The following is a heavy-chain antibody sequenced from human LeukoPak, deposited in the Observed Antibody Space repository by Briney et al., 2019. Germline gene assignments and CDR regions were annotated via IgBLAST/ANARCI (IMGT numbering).Heavy chain of an antibody. V-gene: IGHV1-18*01. CDR2: ISAYNGNT. CDR1: GYTFTSYG. CDR3: AREQLAVGATSFDY. D-gene: IGHD1-26*01. Sequence: ASVKVSCKAFGYTFTSYGISWVRQAPGQGLEWMGWISAYNGNTNYAQKLQGRVTMTTDTSTSTAYMELRSLRSDDTAVYYCAREQLAVGATSFDYWGQGTLVTVSS. J-gene: IGHJ4*02.